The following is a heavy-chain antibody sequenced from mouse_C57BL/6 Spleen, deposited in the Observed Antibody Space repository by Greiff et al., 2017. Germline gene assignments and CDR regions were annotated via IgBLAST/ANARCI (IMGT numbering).Heavy chain of an antibody. CDR3: ARHDYYGSSPLFAY. V-gene: IGHV5-6*01. D-gene: IGHD1-1*01. CDR1: GFTFSSYG. CDR2: ISSGGSYT. J-gene: IGHJ3*01. Sequence: EVKLVESGGDLVKPGGSLKLSCAASGFTFSSYGMSWVRQTADKRLEWVATISSGGSYTYYPDSVKGRFTISRDNAKNTLYLQMSSLKSEDTAMYYCARHDYYGSSPLFAYWGQGTLVTVSA.